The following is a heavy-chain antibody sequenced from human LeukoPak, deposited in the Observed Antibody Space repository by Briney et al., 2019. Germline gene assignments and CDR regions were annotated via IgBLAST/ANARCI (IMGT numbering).Heavy chain of an antibody. CDR2: INTNTGNP. Sequence: ASVKVSCKASGYTFTSYAMNWVGQAAGQGLEGMGWINTNTGNPTYAQGFTGRFVFSLDTSVSTEYLQISSLKAEDTAVYYCARVHYDSSGYSSYYYYYMDVWGKGTTVTVSS. J-gene: IGHJ6*03. V-gene: IGHV7-4-1*02. CDR3: ARVHYDSSGYSSYYYYYMDV. D-gene: IGHD3-22*01. CDR1: GYTFTSYA.